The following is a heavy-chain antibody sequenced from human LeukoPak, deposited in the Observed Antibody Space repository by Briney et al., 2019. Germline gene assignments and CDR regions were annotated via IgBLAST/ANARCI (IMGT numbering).Heavy chain of an antibody. J-gene: IGHJ6*02. D-gene: IGHD2-2*01. CDR3: ARVPYCTGTRCHGAPYYYYGMDV. CDR2: ITSSSSKI. CDR1: GGSISSGDYY. Sequence: PSETLSLTCTVSGGSISSGDYYWSWIRQPPGKGLEWISYITSSSSKIYYADSVEGRFTISRDNAKKSVYLQMSSLRAEDTAVYFCARVPYCTGTRCHGAPYYYYGMDVWGQGTTVIVSS. V-gene: IGHV3-11*04.